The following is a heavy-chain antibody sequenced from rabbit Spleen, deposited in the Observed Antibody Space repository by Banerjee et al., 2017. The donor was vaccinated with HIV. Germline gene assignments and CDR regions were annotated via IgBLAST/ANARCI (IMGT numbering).Heavy chain of an antibody. D-gene: IGHD8-1*01. CDR2: IAGSASAFT. J-gene: IGHJ6*01. V-gene: IGHV1S45*01. Sequence: QEQLEESGGGLVKPEGSLTLTCKASGVSFNDKDVMCWVRQAPGKGLEWISCIAGSASAFTYSATWAKGRFTISKTSSTTVTLQMTSLTVADTATYFCARDTGSSFSSYGMDLWGPGTLVTVS. CDR1: GVSFNDKDV. CDR3: ARDTGSSFSSYGMDL.